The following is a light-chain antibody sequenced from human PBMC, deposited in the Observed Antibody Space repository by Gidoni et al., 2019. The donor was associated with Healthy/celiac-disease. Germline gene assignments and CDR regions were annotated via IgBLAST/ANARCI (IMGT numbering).Light chain of an antibody. CDR2: AAS. CDR3: QQSYSTPPT. Sequence: DIQMTKSPSSLSSSVGDRVTITCRASQSISSYLNWYQQKPGNAPKLLIYAASSLQSGVPSMFSGSGSGTDFTLTISSLQPEDFATYYCQQSYSTPPTFGQGTKVEIK. J-gene: IGKJ1*01. V-gene: IGKV1-39*01. CDR1: QSISSY.